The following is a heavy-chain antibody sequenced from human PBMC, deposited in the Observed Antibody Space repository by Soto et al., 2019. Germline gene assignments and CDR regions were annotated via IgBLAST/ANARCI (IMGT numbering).Heavy chain of an antibody. CDR3: GRQGVGAPPGPVYV. Sequence: QVPLQESGPGLVKPSETLSLSCTVSGGSISSYYWSWIRQPPGKGLEWIGYVHDSWGSHYNPSLKAQRAISLDTPKGQFPLKLTSGTATDPAVYYWGRQGVGAPPGPVYVRGQGTTVTVSS. J-gene: IGHJ6*02. CDR2: VHDSWGS. V-gene: IGHV4-59*08. D-gene: IGHD3-10*01. CDR1: GGSISSYY.